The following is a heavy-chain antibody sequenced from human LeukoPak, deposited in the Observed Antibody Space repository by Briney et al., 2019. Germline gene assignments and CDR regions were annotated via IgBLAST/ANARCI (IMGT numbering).Heavy chain of an antibody. Sequence: SETLSLTYAVYGGSFSGYYWSWIRQPPGKGLEWIGEINHSGSTNYNPSLKSRVTISVDTSKNQFSLKLSSVTAADTAVYYCARVHYDFWSGYYTGFRHWGQGTLVTVSS. CDR2: INHSGST. D-gene: IGHD3-3*01. CDR1: GGSFSGYY. CDR3: ARVHYDFWSGYYTGFRH. V-gene: IGHV4-34*01. J-gene: IGHJ1*01.